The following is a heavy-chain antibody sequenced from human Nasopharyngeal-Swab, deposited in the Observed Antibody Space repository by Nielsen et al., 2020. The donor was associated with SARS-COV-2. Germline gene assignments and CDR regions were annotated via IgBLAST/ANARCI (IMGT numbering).Heavy chain of an antibody. CDR3: ARGGRAQGNYGMDA. V-gene: IGHV4-61*02. Sequence: SCTVSGGSISSGSYYWSWIRQPAGKGLEWIGRIYTSGSTNYNPSLKSRVTISVDTSKNQFSLKLSSVTAADTAVYYCARGGRAQGNYGMDAWGQGTTVTVSS. CDR2: IYTSGST. J-gene: IGHJ6*02. CDR1: GGSISSGSYY.